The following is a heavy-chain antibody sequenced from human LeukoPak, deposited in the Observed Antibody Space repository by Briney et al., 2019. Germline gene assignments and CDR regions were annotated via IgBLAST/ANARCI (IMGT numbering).Heavy chain of an antibody. D-gene: IGHD2-21*01. CDR3: ARDRGVGEGNWFDP. V-gene: IGHV4-30-2*01. CDR1: GGSISSGGYY. CDR2: IYHSGST. Sequence: PSETLSLTCTVSGGSISSGGYYWSWIRQPPGKGLEWIGYIYHSGSTYYNPSLKSRVTISVDRSKNQFSLKLSSVTAADTAVYYCARDRGVGEGNWFDPWGQGTLVTVSS. J-gene: IGHJ5*02.